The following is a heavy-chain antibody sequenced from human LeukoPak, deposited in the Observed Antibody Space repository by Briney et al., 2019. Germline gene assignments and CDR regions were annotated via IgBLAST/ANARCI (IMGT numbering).Heavy chain of an antibody. Sequence: GGSLRLSCAASGFTFSSYWMSWVRQAPGKGLEWVANIKQDGSEKYYVDSVKGRFTISRDNAKNSLYLQINSLRAEDTAVYYCARGDCSSTSCYEYNWFDPWGQGTLVTVSS. CDR2: IKQDGSEK. CDR1: GFTFSSYW. V-gene: IGHV3-7*01. D-gene: IGHD2-2*01. CDR3: ARGDCSSTSCYEYNWFDP. J-gene: IGHJ5*02.